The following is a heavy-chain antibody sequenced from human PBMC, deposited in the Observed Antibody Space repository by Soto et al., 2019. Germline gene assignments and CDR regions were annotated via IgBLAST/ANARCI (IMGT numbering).Heavy chain of an antibody. CDR3: ARDSGYYYGMDV. J-gene: IGHJ6*02. CDR2: IYYSGST. D-gene: IGHD6-19*01. CDR1: GGSVSSGSYY. V-gene: IGHV4-61*01. Sequence: QVQLQESGPGLVKPSETLSLTCTVSGGSVSSGSYYWSWIRQPPGKGLEWIGYIYYSGSTNYNPSRKSRVTISVDTSKNQFSLKLSSVTAADTAVYYCARDSGYYYGMDVWGQGTTVTVSS.